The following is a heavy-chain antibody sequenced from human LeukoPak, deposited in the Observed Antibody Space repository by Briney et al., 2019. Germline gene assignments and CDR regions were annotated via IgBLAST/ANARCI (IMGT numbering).Heavy chain of an antibody. CDR1: GGSISSSRR. CDR2: IYDSAAT. D-gene: IGHD4-23*01. CDR3: ARNGGNSDYDY. Sequence: KPSETLSLTCAVSGGSISSSRRICWTWVRQPPGKGLEWIGEIYDSAATNYNPSLKSRVTMLLDKSKNQFSLKLNSVTAADTAVYYCARNGGNSDYDYWGQGTLVTVSA. V-gene: IGHV4-4*02. J-gene: IGHJ4*02.